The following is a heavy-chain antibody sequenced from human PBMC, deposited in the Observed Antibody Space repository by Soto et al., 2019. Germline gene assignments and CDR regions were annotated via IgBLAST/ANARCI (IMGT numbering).Heavy chain of an antibody. V-gene: IGHV4-34*02. D-gene: IGHD1-26*01. J-gene: IGHJ5*02. Sequence: QVQLQQWGAGLLKPSETLSLTCAVYGGSFSGYYWSWIRQPPGKGLEWIAEINHRGSTNYNPSLKSRVTIPIDTSKNQFSLNLSSVTAADTAVYYCARGLTTLNRGNWFDPWGQGTLVTVSS. CDR1: GGSFSGYY. CDR3: ARGLTTLNRGNWFDP. CDR2: INHRGST.